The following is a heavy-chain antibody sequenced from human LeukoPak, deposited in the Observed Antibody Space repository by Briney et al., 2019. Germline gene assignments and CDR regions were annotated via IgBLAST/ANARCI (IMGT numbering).Heavy chain of an antibody. V-gene: IGHV1-46*01. J-gene: IGHJ4*02. CDR1: GYTFIAYY. CDR3: ARAFTAAAGLDY. CDR2: INPSGGST. Sequence: ASVKVSCKTSGYTFIAYYLHWVRQAPGQGLEWMGIINPSGGSTSYAQKFQGRVTMTRDMSTSTVYMELSSLRSEDTAVYYCARAFTAAAGLDYWGQGTLVTVSS. D-gene: IGHD6-13*01.